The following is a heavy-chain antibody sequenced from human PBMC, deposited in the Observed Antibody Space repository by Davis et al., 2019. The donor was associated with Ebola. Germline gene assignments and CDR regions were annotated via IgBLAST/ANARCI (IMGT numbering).Heavy chain of an antibody. CDR1: GGSISSYY. J-gene: IGHJ4*02. CDR3: ARDETFGSGSFDY. D-gene: IGHD3-10*01. Sequence: PSETLSLTCTVSGGSISSYYWHWIRQPAGKGLEWIGRVYTRGSINYNPSLKSRVTISVDTSKNQFSLKLSSVTAADTAVYYCARDETFGSGSFDYWGQGTLVAVSS. V-gene: IGHV4-4*07. CDR2: VYTRGSI.